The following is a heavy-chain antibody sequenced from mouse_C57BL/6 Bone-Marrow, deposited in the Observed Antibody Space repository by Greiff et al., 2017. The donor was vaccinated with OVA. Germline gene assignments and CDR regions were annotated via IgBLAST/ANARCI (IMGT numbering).Heavy chain of an antibody. D-gene: IGHD1-2*01. CDR3: ARRATAYYFDY. V-gene: IGHV1-64*01. CDR2: INPNSGST. J-gene: IGHJ2*01. CDR1: GYTFTSYW. Sequence: QVQLQQPGAELVKPGASVKLSCKASGYTFTSYWMHWVKQRPGQGLEWIGMINPNSGSTNYNEKFKSKATLTVDKSSSTAYMQLSSLTSEDSAVYYCARRATAYYFDYWGQGTTLTVSS.